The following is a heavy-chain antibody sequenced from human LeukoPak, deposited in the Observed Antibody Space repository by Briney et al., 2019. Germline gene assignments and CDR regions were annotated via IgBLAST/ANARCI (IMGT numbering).Heavy chain of an antibody. V-gene: IGHV4-59*01. Sequence: SETLSLTCTVSGGSISSYYWSWIRQPPGKGLEWIGYIYYSGSTNYNPSLKSRVTISVDTSKNQFSLKLSSVTAADTAVYYCARDIASFFGYNSWGFLDYWGQGTLVTVSS. CDR2: IYYSGST. D-gene: IGHD5-24*01. CDR3: ARDIASFFGYNSWGFLDY. CDR1: GGSISSYY. J-gene: IGHJ4*02.